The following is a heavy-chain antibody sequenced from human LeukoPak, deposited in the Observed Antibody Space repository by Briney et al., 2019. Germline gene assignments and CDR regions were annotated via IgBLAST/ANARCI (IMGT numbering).Heavy chain of an antibody. CDR3: ARDASGRDCCLDY. V-gene: IGHV4-34*01. CDR1: GGSFSGYY. Sequence: PSETLSLTCAVYGGSFSGYYWSWIRQPPGKGLEWIGEINHSGSTNHNPSLKSRVTISVDTSKNQFSLKLSSVTAADTAVYYCARDASGRDCCLDYWGQGTLVTVSS. CDR2: INHSGST. J-gene: IGHJ4*02. D-gene: IGHD2-21*02.